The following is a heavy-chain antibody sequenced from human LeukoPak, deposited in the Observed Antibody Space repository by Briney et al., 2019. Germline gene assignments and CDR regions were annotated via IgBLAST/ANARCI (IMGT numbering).Heavy chain of an antibody. J-gene: IGHJ2*01. Sequence: GGSLRLSCAASGFTFSSYWMHWVRQAPGKGLVWVSRINSDGSSTSYADSVKGRFTISRDNAKNTLYLQMNSLRAEDTAVYYCARVGIVVPTFDLWGRGTLVTVSS. D-gene: IGHD2-15*01. CDR1: GFTFSSYW. CDR3: ARVGIVVPTFDL. V-gene: IGHV3-74*01. CDR2: INSDGSST.